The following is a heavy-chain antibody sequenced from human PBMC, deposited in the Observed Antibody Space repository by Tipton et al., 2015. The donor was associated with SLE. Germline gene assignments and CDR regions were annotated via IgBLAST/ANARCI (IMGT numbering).Heavy chain of an antibody. CDR3: ATGRKYHLVSCDY. J-gene: IGHJ4*02. Sequence: TLSLTCAVSGGSISSSNWWTWVRQSPDKGLEWIGEIYHSGGTYYTPSLKSRVTMSVDTSKNQFSLKLNSVTAADTAVYYCATGRKYHLVSCDYWGQGTLVTVSS. V-gene: IGHV4-4*02. CDR1: GGSISSSNW. D-gene: IGHD2-2*01. CDR2: IYHSGGT.